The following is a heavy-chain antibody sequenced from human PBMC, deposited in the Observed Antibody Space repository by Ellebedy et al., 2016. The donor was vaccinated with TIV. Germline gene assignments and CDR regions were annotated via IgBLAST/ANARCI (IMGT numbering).Heavy chain of an antibody. V-gene: IGHV3-30*09. CDR1: GFTFSSFA. CDR2: ISYEGSDK. CDR3: ARDSSGWYGFDY. Sequence: GESLKISCAASGFTFSSFAMHLVRQAPGQGLAWVAFISYEGSDKYYADSVKGRIAISRDNSKNTLSLQMNSLRAEDTAVYYCARDSSGWYGFDYWGQGTPVTVSS. D-gene: IGHD6-19*01. J-gene: IGHJ4*02.